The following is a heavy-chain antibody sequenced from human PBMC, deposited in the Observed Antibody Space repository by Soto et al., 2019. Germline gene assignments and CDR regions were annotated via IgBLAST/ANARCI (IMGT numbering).Heavy chain of an antibody. CDR1: GYTFTGYY. CDR3: ARDYSNWGRFDI. CDR2: INPNSGGT. Sequence: ASVKVSCKVSGYTFTGYYMHWVRQAPGQGLEWMGWINPNSGGTNYAQKFQGRVTMTRDTSISTAYMELSRLRSDDTAVYYCARDYSNWGRFDIWGQGTMVTVSS. D-gene: IGHD4-4*01. J-gene: IGHJ3*02. V-gene: IGHV1-2*02.